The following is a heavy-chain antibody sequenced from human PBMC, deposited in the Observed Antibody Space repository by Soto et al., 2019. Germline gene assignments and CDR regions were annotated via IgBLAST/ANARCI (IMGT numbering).Heavy chain of an antibody. CDR2: IKSKVDGGTT. J-gene: IGHJ4*02. V-gene: IGHV3-15*07. Sequence: LRLSCAASGFTFTTAWINWVRQAPGKGLEWVGRIKSKVDGGTTDFAAPVKGRFAISRDDSRSMMYMQMNSLKIEDTAVYYCAREGSLDYWGQGTPVTVSS. CDR3: AREGSLDY. CDR1: GFTFTTAW.